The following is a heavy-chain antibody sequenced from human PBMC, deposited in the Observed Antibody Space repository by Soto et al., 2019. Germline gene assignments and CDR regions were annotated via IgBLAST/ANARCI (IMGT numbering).Heavy chain of an antibody. CDR1: GFTFSSFS. V-gene: IGHV3-48*01. J-gene: IGHJ4*02. CDR3: AKDISVAGCFDS. D-gene: IGHD6-19*01. Sequence: EVQLVESGGGLVQPGGSLRLSCAASGFTFSSFSMNWVRQAPGKGLEWVSSISSTTSGTYYAESVKGRFTISRDNARNALYLQMNSLRAEDTAVYYCAKDISVAGCFDSWGQGTLVTFSS. CDR2: ISSTTSGT.